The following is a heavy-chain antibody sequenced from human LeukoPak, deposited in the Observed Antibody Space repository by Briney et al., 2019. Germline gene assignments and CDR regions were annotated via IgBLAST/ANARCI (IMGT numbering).Heavy chain of an antibody. D-gene: IGHD3-22*01. J-gene: IGHJ3*02. CDR2: IYHSGST. CDR1: GGSISSGGYY. Sequence: SETLSLTCTVSGGSISSGGYYWSWIRQPPGGGLEWIGYIYHSGSTYYNPSLKSRVTISVDRSKNQFSLKLSSVTAADTAVYYCARNYDSSGPEGAFDIWGQGTMVTVSS. CDR3: ARNYDSSGPEGAFDI. V-gene: IGHV4-30-2*01.